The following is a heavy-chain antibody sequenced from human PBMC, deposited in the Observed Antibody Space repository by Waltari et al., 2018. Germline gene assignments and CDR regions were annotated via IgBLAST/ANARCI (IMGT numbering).Heavy chain of an antibody. CDR2: ISSIGSSP. J-gene: IGHJ4*02. Sequence: EVQLLESGGGLVQPGVSLRLSCAASGFTCSPYALYWVRQAPGKGLEWISSISSIGSSPYYTDSVKGRFTISRYNSKNTRYLEMDSLRVEDTATYYCAKRGGTGPVAVSGIHCDYWGQGTLVTVSS. CDR1: GFTCSPYA. CDR3: AKRGGTGPVAVSGIHCDY. V-gene: IGHV3-23*01. D-gene: IGHD1-26*01.